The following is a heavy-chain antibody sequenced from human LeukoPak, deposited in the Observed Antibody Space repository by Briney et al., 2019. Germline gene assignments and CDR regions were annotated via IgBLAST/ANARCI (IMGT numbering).Heavy chain of an antibody. CDR2: SRIKADGYIT. CDR1: GFSFSDHY. J-gene: IGHJ4*02. V-gene: IGHV3-72*01. CDR3: VRGLNSFDL. Sequence: GGSLRLSCAVSGFSFSDHYLDWVRQTPGRGLEWVGRSRIKADGYITQYAASVKDRFTISRDESKDSLHLQMNSLKTEDTAVYYCVRGLNSFDLWGQGTPVTVSS.